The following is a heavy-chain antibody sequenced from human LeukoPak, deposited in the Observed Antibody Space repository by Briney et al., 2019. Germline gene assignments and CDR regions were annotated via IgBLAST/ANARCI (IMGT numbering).Heavy chain of an antibody. Sequence: SETLSLTRTVSGGSISSHYSSWIRPPPRKRLEWIGYIYSSGSTNYNPSLKSRVTISVDTSKNQFALKLSSVTAADTAVYYCARQGVSEFDYWGQGTLVTVSS. CDR1: GGSISSHY. CDR3: ARQGVSEFDY. J-gene: IGHJ4*02. CDR2: IYSSGST. D-gene: IGHD3-16*01. V-gene: IGHV4-59*08.